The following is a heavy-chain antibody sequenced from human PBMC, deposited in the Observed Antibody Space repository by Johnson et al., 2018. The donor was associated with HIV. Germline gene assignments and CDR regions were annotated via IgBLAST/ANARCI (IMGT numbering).Heavy chain of an antibody. CDR2: IRYDGSNK. Sequence: QVQLVESGGVVVQPGGSLRLSCAASGFTFSSYGMHWVRQAPGNGLEWVAFIRYDGSNKYYADSVKGRFTISRDNSKNTLYLQMNSLRAEDTAVYYCASPRYSSGGGAFDIWGQGTMVTVSS. CDR3: ASPRYSSGGGAFDI. J-gene: IGHJ3*02. CDR1: GFTFSSYG. D-gene: IGHD6-19*01. V-gene: IGHV3-30*02.